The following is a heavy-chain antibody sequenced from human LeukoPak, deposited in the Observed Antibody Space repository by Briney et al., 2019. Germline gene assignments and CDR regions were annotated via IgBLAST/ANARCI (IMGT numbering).Heavy chain of an antibody. CDR1: GFTFSSHG. CDR3: VTGEHAHSFDY. D-gene: IGHD1-26*01. Sequence: GGSLRLSCAASGFTFSSHGMSWVRQAPGKGLEWVSTISGSGDNTYYAHSVKGRFTVSRDNSKNTLHLQMNSLRPEDTAVYFCVTGEHAHSFDYWGQGTLVTVSS. CDR2: ISGSGDNT. J-gene: IGHJ4*02. V-gene: IGHV3-23*01.